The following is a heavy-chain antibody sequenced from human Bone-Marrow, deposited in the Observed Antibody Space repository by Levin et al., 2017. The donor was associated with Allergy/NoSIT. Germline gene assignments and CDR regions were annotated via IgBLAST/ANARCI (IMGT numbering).Heavy chain of an antibody. Sequence: GESLKISCAASGFTFSSYSMNWVRQAPGKGLEWVSFISSSSRYIYYADSVKGRFTISRDNAKSSLYLQMNSLTAEESAVYYCARITVWGTVSPERRDSWGQGVLVTVSS. J-gene: IGHJ4*02. CDR1: GFTFSSYS. D-gene: IGHD3-16*01. CDR2: ISSSSRYI. CDR3: ARITVWGTVSPERRDS. V-gene: IGHV3-21*01.